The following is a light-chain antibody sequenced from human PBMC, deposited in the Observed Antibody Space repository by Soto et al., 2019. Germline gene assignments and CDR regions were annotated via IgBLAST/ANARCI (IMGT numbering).Light chain of an antibody. V-gene: IGKV1-39*01. Sequence: DIQMTQSPSSLSASVGDRVTITCRASRSISIYLNWYQQRPGKAPKLLIYAASSLQSGVPSRFSGSGSGTDFTLTISSLQPEDFATYYCQQYNSYRAFGQGTKVEIK. CDR3: QQYNSYRA. CDR2: AAS. J-gene: IGKJ1*01. CDR1: RSISIY.